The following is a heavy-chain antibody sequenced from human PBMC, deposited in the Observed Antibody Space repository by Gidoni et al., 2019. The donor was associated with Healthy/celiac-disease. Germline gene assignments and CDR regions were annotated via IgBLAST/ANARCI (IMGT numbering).Heavy chain of an antibody. CDR1: GASICSSNW. V-gene: IGHV4-4*02. D-gene: IGHD6-13*01. CDR2: IYHSGST. J-gene: IGHJ5*02. CDR3: ARRVSSSWYGWFDP. Sequence: QVQLQESGPGLVKPSGTLSLTCAVSGASICSSNWWSWVRPPPGKGLEWIGEIYHSGSTNYNPSLKSRVTISVDKSKNQFSLKLSSVTAADTAVYYSARRVSSSWYGWFDPWGQGTLVTVSS.